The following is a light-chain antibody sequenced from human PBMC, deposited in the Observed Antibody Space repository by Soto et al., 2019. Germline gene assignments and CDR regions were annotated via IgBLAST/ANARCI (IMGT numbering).Light chain of an antibody. J-gene: IGLJ2*01. CDR2: NDN. V-gene: IGLV1-44*01. CDR3: ATWDDSLNRPL. CDR1: GSNIGNNT. Sequence: QSAVTQPTSASGTPGQSVSISCSGNGSNIGNNTVSWYRQLPGTAPPLVMYNDNWRPSGVSDRFSGSKSGASASLAISGLQSDDEADYYCATWDDSLNRPLFGGGTKLTVL.